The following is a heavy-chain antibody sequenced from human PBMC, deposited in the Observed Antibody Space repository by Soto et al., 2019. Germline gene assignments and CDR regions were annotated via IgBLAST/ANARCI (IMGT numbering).Heavy chain of an antibody. CDR2: IYYSGST. CDR3: ARVAPAPRCSGGSCRSGAIDY. J-gene: IGHJ4*02. V-gene: IGHV4-31*03. CDR1: GGSISSGGYY. D-gene: IGHD2-15*01. Sequence: PSETLSLTCTVSGGSISSGGYYWSWIRQHPGKGLEWIGYIYYSGSTYYNPSLKSRVTISVDTSKNQFSLKLSSVTAADTAVYYCARVAPAPRCSGGSCRSGAIDYWGQGTLVTVSS.